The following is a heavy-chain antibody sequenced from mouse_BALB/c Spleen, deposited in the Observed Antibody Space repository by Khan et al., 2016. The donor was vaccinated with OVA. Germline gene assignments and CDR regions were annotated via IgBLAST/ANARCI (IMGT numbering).Heavy chain of an antibody. V-gene: IGHV9-1*02. CDR3: ARISSCWYSDV. CDR1: GYTFTNYG. D-gene: IGHD6-2*01. CDR2: INTYTGEP. Sequence: QIQLVQSGPELKKPGETVKISCKASGYTFTNYGMNWVKQAPGKGLKWMGWINTYTGEPTYADDFKGRFVFSLETSASTAYLQISNLKNEDMTTXFCARISSCWYSDVWGAGTTVTVSS. J-gene: IGHJ1*01.